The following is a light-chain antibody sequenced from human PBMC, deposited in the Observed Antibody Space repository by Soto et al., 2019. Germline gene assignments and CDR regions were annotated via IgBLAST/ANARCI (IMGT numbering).Light chain of an antibody. V-gene: IGLV7-43*01. CDR3: LLYYGGSYV. J-gene: IGLJ1*01. CDR2: XTT. Sequence: QAVVTQEPSLAVSPAMTVNLACASSTGPATSGFYPHMAEHKPGQAPRTLIYXTTXKHSWTPARFSGSLLGGKAALTLSGVQPEDEADYYCLLYYGGSYVFGAGTKVTVL. CDR1: TGPATSGFY.